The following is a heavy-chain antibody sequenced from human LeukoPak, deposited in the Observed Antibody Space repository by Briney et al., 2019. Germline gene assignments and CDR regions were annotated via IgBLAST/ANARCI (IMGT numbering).Heavy chain of an antibody. CDR2: IYYNGNT. D-gene: IGHD3-22*01. CDR3: VRGNYDNRGYSNALDI. Sequence: SGTLSLTCTVSGASISSSYWSWVRQPPGKRLEWIGFIYYNGNTNSNPSRKSRVTISADTCKNQFSLKLTSVNAADTAVYYCVRGNYDNRGYSNALDIWGQGAMVSVSS. CDR1: GASISSSY. J-gene: IGHJ3*02. V-gene: IGHV4-59*01.